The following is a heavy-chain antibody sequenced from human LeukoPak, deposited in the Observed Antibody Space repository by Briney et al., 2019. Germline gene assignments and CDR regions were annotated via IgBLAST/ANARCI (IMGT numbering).Heavy chain of an antibody. V-gene: IGHV1-2*02. CDR3: AKSAQYSSAWFTGCFDY. J-gene: IGHJ4*02. Sequence: ASLKVSCEASGYTFSEYYMYCVRQAPGQGLEWMGWINPNSGDTHYAQMFQGRVTMTRDTSINAAYMELRRVRSDETAVYYCAKSAQYSSAWFTGCFDYWGQGSLVTVSS. D-gene: IGHD4-11*01. CDR1: GYTFSEYY. CDR2: INPNSGDT.